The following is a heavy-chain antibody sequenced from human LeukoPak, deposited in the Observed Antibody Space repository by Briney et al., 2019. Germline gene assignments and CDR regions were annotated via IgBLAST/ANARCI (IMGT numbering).Heavy chain of an antibody. CDR2: ISTRSTYI. CDR1: GFTFSNYS. D-gene: IGHD3-10*01. Sequence: GGSLRLSCAASGFTFSNYSMNWVRQAPGKGLEWVSSISTRSTYIYHADSVKGRFTISRDNSKNTLYLQMNSLRAEDTAVYYSAIKAKGDYWGQGTLVTVSS. CDR3: AIKAKGDY. J-gene: IGHJ4*02. V-gene: IGHV3-21*04.